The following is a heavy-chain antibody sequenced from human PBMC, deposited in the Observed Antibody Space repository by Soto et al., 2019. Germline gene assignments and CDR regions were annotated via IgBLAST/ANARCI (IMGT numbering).Heavy chain of an antibody. CDR3: AKVGGSISYGPNHYYFDY. CDR2: ISGSGGST. Sequence: GGSLRLSCAASGFTFSSYAMSWVRQAPGKGLEWVSAISGSGGSTYYADSVKGRFTISRDNSKNTLYLQMNSLRAEDTAVYYCAKVGGSISYGPNHYYFDYWGQGTLVTVSS. J-gene: IGHJ4*02. CDR1: GFTFSSYA. D-gene: IGHD2-2*01. V-gene: IGHV3-23*01.